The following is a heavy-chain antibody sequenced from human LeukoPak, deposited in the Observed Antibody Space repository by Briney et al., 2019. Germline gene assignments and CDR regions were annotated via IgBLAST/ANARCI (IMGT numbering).Heavy chain of an antibody. CDR2: ISAYNGNT. V-gene: IGHV1-18*01. CDR1: GYTFTSYG. J-gene: IGHJ6*02. Sequence: ASVKVSCKASGYTFTSYGISWVRQAPGQGLEWMGWISAYNGNTNYAQKLQGRVTMTRNTSISTAYMELSSLRSEDTAVYYCARGGESHSFYYYGMDVWGQGTTVTVSS. CDR3: ARGGESHSFYYYGMDV. D-gene: IGHD3-10*01.